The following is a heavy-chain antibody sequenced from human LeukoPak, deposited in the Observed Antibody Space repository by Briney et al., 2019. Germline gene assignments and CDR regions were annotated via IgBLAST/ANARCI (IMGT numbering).Heavy chain of an antibody. J-gene: IGHJ4*02. Sequence: SETLSLTCAVSGGSISGSSYLWGWIRQPPGKGLEWIGRIYYSWNTYYNPSLKSRVTISVDTSKNQFSLKLSSVTAADTAVYYCARLKEGIDYWGQGTLVTVSS. V-gene: IGHV4-39*01. D-gene: IGHD3-10*01. CDR1: GGSISGSSYL. CDR3: ARLKEGIDY. CDR2: IYYSWNT.